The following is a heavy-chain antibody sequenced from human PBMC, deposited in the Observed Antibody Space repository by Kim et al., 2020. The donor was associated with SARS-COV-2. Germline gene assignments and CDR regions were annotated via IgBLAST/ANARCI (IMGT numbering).Heavy chain of an antibody. V-gene: IGHV1-8*01. J-gene: IGHJ6*02. D-gene: IGHD2-21*01. CDR2: MNPNSGNT. CDR3: ARGKKHIGVVIAIPSYYYGMDV. Sequence: ASVKVSCKASGYTFTSYDINWVRQATGQGLEWMGWMNPNSGNTGYAQKFQGRVTMTRNTSISTAYMELSSLRSEDTAVYYFARGKKHIGVVIAIPSYYYGMDVWGQGTTVTVSS. CDR1: GYTFTSYD.